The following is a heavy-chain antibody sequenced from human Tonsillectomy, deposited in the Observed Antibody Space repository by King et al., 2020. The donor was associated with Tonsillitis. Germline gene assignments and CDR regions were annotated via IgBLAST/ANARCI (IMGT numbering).Heavy chain of an antibody. D-gene: IGHD3-22*01. CDR2: ISGSGDSS. J-gene: IGHJ4*02. CDR3: ARNGYFYHSSGFYYIDYFDS. CDR1: GFTFSTSA. Sequence: VQLVESGGGLVQPGGSLRLSCAASGFTFSTSAMSWVRQAPGKGLEWVSAISGSGDSSYYADSVKGRFTISRDISKNTLYRQMNSLRADDTAVYYCARNGYFYHSSGFYYIDYFDSWGQGTLLTVSS. V-gene: IGHV3-23*04.